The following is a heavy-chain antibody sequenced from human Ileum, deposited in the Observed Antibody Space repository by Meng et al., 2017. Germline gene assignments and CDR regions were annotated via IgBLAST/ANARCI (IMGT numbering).Heavy chain of an antibody. J-gene: IGHJ4*02. V-gene: IGHV4-31*03. CDR2: IYYSGST. CDR3: ARVEGVGPFDY. CDR1: GGSLFSGGYY. Sequence: QLDPPESGSGLVKPSQTRALSCMSSGGSLFSGGYYWSWIRQHPGKGLELIGYIYYSGSTYYNPSLKSRVTISVDTSKNQFSLKLSSVTAADTAVYYCARVEGVGPFDYWGQGTLVTVSS. D-gene: IGHD3-16*01.